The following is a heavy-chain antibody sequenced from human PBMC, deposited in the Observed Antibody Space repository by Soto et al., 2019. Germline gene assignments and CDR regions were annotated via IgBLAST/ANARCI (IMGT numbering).Heavy chain of an antibody. V-gene: IGHV3-11*01. CDR3: ARSFSSGPLVY. D-gene: IGHD6-19*01. Sequence: PGGSLRLSCAASGFTFSYYYMSWIRQAPGKGLEWVSYISSSGSSVYHTDSVKGRFTISRDNSKNSLSLQMNSMRAEDTAVYYCARSFSSGPLVYWGQGTLVTVSS. J-gene: IGHJ4*02. CDR2: ISSSGSSV. CDR1: GFTFSYYY.